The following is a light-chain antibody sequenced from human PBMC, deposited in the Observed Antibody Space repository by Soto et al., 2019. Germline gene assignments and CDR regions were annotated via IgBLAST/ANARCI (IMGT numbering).Light chain of an antibody. CDR3: GTWDSSLSGGGV. CDR1: SSNIGSNY. CDR2: ENN. Sequence: QSALTQPPSVSAAPGQKVTISCSGSSSNIGSNYVCWYQQLPGTAPKLLIYENNKRPSGIPDRFSGSKSGTSATLGITGLQTGDEADYYCGTWDSSLSGGGVFGGGTKLTVL. J-gene: IGLJ2*01. V-gene: IGLV1-51*02.